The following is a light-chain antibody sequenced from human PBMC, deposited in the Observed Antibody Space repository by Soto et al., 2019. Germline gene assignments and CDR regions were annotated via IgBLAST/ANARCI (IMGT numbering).Light chain of an antibody. J-gene: IGLJ3*02. CDR1: SSDVGGYNY. V-gene: IGLV2-8*01. CDR3: SSYAGANNWV. CDR2: EVS. Sequence: QSALTQPPSASGSPGQSVTISCTGTSSDVGGYNYVSWYQQHPGKAPKLMIYEVSKRPSGVPDRFSGSKSGNTASLTVSGRQPEDEADYYCSSYAGANNWVFGGGTQLTVL.